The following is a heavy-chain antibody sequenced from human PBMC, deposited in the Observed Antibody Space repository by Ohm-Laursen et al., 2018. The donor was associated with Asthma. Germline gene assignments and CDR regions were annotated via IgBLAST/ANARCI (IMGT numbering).Heavy chain of an antibody. V-gene: IGHV3-9*01. D-gene: IGHD3-10*01. Sequence: SLRLSCAASGFTFEDYAMHWVRQAPGKGLEWVSGISWNSGGIGYADSVKGRLTISRDNAKNSLYLQMDSLGPEDTALYYCAKDVKAYYGSGSYYAYHGMDVWGLGTTVTVSS. CDR2: ISWNSGGI. CDR3: AKDVKAYYGSGSYYAYHGMDV. CDR1: GFTFEDYA. J-gene: IGHJ6*02.